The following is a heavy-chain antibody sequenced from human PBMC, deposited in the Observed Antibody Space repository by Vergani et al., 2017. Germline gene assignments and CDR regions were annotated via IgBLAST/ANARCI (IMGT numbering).Heavy chain of an antibody. V-gene: IGHV4-34*01. CDR2: INHSGST. Sequence: QVQLQQWGAGLLKPSETLSLTCAVYGGSFSGYYWSWIRQPPGKGLEWIGEINHSGSTNYNPSLKSRVTISVDTSKNQFSLKLSSVTAADTAVYYCARSMVRGAYFDYWGQGTLVTVSS. CDR3: ARSMVRGAYFDY. CDR1: GGSFSGYY. J-gene: IGHJ4*02. D-gene: IGHD3-10*01.